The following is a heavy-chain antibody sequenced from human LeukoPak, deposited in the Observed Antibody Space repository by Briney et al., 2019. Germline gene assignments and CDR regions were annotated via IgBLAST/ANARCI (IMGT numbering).Heavy chain of an antibody. D-gene: IGHD2-2*01. J-gene: IGHJ4*02. V-gene: IGHV4-30-4*01. Sequence: PSETLSLTCTVSGGSISSGDYYWNWIRQPPGKGLEWVGYIYYSGSTYYNTSLKSRVTIPVDTSKNQFSLKLSSVTAADTAVYYCAREYQLLFLDYWGQGTLVTVSS. CDR2: IYYSGST. CDR1: GGSISSGDYY. CDR3: AREYQLLFLDY.